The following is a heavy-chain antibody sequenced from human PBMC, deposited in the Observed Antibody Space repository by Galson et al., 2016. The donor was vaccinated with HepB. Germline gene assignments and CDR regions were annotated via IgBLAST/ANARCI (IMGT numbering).Heavy chain of an antibody. Sequence: SVKVSCKASGYTFSNYGITWVRQVRGQGLEWMGWISAYNGNTQYAQKFQGRVTMTTDTSTSTAYMELRSLRSDDTAVYYCARDRARLRFEGGMDGWGQGTTVTVSS. D-gene: IGHD3-3*01. CDR2: ISAYNGNT. V-gene: IGHV1-18*01. CDR3: ARDRARLRFEGGMDG. J-gene: IGHJ6*02. CDR1: GYTFSNYG.